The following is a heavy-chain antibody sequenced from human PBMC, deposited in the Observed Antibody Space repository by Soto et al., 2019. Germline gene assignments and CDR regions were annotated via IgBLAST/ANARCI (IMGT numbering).Heavy chain of an antibody. J-gene: IGHJ6*03. CDR2: INPNSGGT. CDR1: GYIFTGYY. CDR3: ARDAQGPYYYYMDV. V-gene: IGHV1-2*04. Sequence: ASVKVSCKASGYIFTGYYMHWVRQAPGQGLEWMGWINPNSGGTNYAQKFQGWVTMTRDTSISTAYMELSRLRSDDTAVYYCARDAQGPYYYYMDVWGKGTTVTSP.